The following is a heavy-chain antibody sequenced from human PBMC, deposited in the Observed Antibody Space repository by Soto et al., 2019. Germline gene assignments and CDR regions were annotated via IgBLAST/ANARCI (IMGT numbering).Heavy chain of an antibody. J-gene: IGHJ4*02. CDR2: VSGSGGST. CDR1: GFTFSSYA. Sequence: GGSVRLSCVASGFTFSSYAMSWVRQAPGKGLEWVSGVSGSGGSTYYADSVKGRVTISRDNSKNTLYLQMNSLKTEDTAVYYCTTFDLLWFGDYWGQGTLVTVSS. V-gene: IGHV3-23*01. CDR3: TTFDLLWFGDY. D-gene: IGHD3-10*01.